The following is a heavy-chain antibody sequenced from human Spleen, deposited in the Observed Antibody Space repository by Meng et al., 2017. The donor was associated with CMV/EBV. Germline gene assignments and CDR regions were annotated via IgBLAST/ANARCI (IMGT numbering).Heavy chain of an antibody. Sequence: FTFSGSWMHWVRQAPGKGLAWVARINHDGTIINYADSVKGRFTISRDNVKSTLFLQMNSLRAEDTAVYYCAKDFYNATYSSPGDDFDSWGQGTLVTVSS. J-gene: IGHJ4*02. CDR1: FTFSGSW. V-gene: IGHV3-74*01. CDR2: INHDGTII. CDR3: AKDFYNATYSSPGDDFDS. D-gene: IGHD1-1*01.